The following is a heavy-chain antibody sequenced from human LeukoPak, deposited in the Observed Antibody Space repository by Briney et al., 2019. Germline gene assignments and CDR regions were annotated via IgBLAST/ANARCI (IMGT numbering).Heavy chain of an antibody. Sequence: GGSLRLSCAASGFTFTNAWMTWVRQAPRKGLEWVGRIKSKGDGETTDYAAPVKGRFSMSRDDSKATMYLQMYSLEAEDTAVYYCTTDLGLTMIRGVIVYWGQGALVTVSS. CDR2: IKSKGDGETT. CDR1: GFTFTNAW. CDR3: TTDLGLTMIRGVIVY. D-gene: IGHD3-10*01. V-gene: IGHV3-15*01. J-gene: IGHJ4*02.